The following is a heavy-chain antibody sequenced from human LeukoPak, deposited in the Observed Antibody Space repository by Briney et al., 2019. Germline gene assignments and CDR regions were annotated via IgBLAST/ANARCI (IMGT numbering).Heavy chain of an antibody. D-gene: IGHD4-17*01. V-gene: IGHV2-5*01. Sequence: GPTLVNPTQTLTLTCTFSGFSLSTSGVGVGWIRQPPGNALEWLALIYWNDDKRYSPSLKSRLTITKDTSKNQVVLTMTNMDPVDTATYYCAHSGTVTTPHDAFDIWGQGTMVTVSS. CDR2: IYWNDDK. CDR3: AHSGTVTTPHDAFDI. CDR1: GFSLSTSGVG. J-gene: IGHJ3*02.